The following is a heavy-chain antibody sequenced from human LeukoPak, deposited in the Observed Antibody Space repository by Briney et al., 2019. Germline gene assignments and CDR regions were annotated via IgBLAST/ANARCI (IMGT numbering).Heavy chain of an antibody. CDR2: IIPIFGIA. D-gene: IGHD2-15*01. CDR1: GGTFRRYA. J-gene: IGHJ5*02. Sequence: SVTVSCKASGGTFRRYAISWVRQAPGQGLAWMGRIIPIFGIANYAQKLQGRVTNTADKSTSTAYIELSSLRSEDTAVYYCAREIVVVAATGWFDPWGQGTLVTVSS. CDR3: AREIVVVAATGWFDP. V-gene: IGHV1-69*04.